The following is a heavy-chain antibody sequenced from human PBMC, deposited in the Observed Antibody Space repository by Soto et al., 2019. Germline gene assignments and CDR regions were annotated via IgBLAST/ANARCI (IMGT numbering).Heavy chain of an antibody. J-gene: IGHJ6*02. CDR1: GFTFDDYA. CDR2: ISWNSGTI. D-gene: IGHD6-13*01. CDR3: AKDMRGGSSSSRYYYGLDV. V-gene: IGHV3-9*01. Sequence: EVQLVESGGGLVQPGRSLRLSCAASGFTFDDYAMHWVRQAPGEALVWVSGISWNSGTIVYADSVKGRFTISRDNAKNSLYLQMNSLRGEDTALYYCAKDMRGGSSSSRYYYGLDVWGQGTTVTVSS.